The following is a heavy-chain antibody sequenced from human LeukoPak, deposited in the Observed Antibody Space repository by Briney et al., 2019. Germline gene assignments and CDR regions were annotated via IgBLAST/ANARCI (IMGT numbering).Heavy chain of an antibody. Sequence: GGSLRLSCAASGFTFSNIAMSWVRQAPGKGLEWVSAISGSGGSTYYADSVKGRFTISGDNSKNTLYLQMNSLRAEDTAVYYCAKVTPMATVTTTPFFDYWGQGTLVTVSS. CDR2: ISGSGGST. CDR1: GFTFSNIA. CDR3: AKVTPMATVTTTPFFDY. D-gene: IGHD4-17*01. J-gene: IGHJ4*02. V-gene: IGHV3-23*01.